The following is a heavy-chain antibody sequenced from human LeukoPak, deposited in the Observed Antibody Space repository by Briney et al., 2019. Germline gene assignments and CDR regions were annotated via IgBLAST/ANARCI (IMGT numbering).Heavy chain of an antibody. CDR1: GYTFTSYG. CDR3: ARSGYYDSSWSFDY. CDR2: ISAYNGNT. V-gene: IGHV1-18*01. Sequence: ASVKLSCTASGYTFTSYGISWVRQAPGQGLEWMGWISAYNGNTNYAQKLQGRVTMTTDTSTSTTYMDLRSLRSDDTAVYYCARSGYYDSSWSFDYWGQGTLVTVSS. D-gene: IGHD3-22*01. J-gene: IGHJ4*02.